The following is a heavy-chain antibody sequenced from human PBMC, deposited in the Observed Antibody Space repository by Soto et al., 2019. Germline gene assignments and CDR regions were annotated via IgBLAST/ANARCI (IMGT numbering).Heavy chain of an antibody. CDR2: IIPIFGTA. J-gene: IGHJ6*02. D-gene: IGHD2-15*01. CDR3: ASGVVVVAATLGMDV. V-gene: IGHV1-69*13. Sequence: ASVQVSCKASGGPFSSYAISWVRQAPGQGLEWMGGIIPIFGTANYAQKFQGRVTITADESTSTDYMELSSLRSEDTAVYYCASGVVVVAATLGMDVWGQGTTVTVSS. CDR1: GGPFSSYA.